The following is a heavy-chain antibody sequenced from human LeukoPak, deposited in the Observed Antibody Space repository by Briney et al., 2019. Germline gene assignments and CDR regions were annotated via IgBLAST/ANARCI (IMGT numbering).Heavy chain of an antibody. CDR1: GFTFSSYE. D-gene: IGHD2-8*01. V-gene: IGHV3-48*03. CDR3: ARLLMDYYYYGMDV. Sequence: GGSLRLSCAASGFTFSSYEMNWVRQAPGKGLEWVSYISSSGSTICYADSVKGRFTISRDNAKNSLYLQMNSLRAEDTAVYYCARLLMDYYYYGMDVWGQGTTVTVSS. CDR2: ISSSGSTI. J-gene: IGHJ6*02.